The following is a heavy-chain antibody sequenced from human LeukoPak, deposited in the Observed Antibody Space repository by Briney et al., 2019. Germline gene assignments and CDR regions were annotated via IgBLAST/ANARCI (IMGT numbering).Heavy chain of an antibody. CDR2: IYYSGST. V-gene: IGHV4-59*01. Sequence: SETLSLTCTVSGGSISSYYWSWIRQPPGKGLEWIGYIYYSGSTNYNPSLKSRVTISVDTSKNQFSLKLSSVTAADTAVYYCASGGERYYDILTGYYPVYYMDVWGKGTTVTISS. CDR1: GGSISSYY. D-gene: IGHD3-9*01. J-gene: IGHJ6*03. CDR3: ASGGERYYDILTGYYPVYYMDV.